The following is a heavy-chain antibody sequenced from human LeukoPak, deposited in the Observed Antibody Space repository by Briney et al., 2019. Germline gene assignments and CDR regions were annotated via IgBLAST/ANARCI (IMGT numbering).Heavy chain of an antibody. V-gene: IGHV3-7*01. CDR2: IKQDGTEE. CDR3: ARGSSNAFDI. Sequence: GGSLRLSCAASGFTFSHYYMRWVRQAPGKGLEWVANIKQDGTEEYYVDSVKGRFTISRDNAKNSLYLQMNSLRAEGTALYYCARGSSNAFDIWGQGTMVTVSS. J-gene: IGHJ3*02. D-gene: IGHD4-11*01. CDR1: GFTFSHYY.